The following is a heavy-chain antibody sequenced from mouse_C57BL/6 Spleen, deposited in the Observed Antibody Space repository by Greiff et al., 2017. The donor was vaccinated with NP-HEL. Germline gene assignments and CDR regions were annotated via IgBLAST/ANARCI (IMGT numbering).Heavy chain of an antibody. Sequence: QVQLQQPGAELVKPGASVKMSCKASGYTFTSYWITWVKQRPGQGLEWIGDIYPGSGSTNYNEKFKSKATLTVDTSSSTAYMQLSSLTSEDSAVYYCARHSSGYDYFDYWGQGTTLTVSS. CDR2: IYPGSGST. CDR1: GYTFTSYW. V-gene: IGHV1-55*01. J-gene: IGHJ2*01. CDR3: ARHSSGYDYFDY. D-gene: IGHD3-2*02.